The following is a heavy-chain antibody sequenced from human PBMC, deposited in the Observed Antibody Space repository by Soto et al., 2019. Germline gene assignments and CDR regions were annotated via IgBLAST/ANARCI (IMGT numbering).Heavy chain of an antibody. CDR2: IIPMFGTS. Sequence: QVQLVQSGAEVRKPGSSVKVSCQASGDSFSYYAISWVRQAPGQGLEWMGEIIPMFGTSIYAQKFQGRVTITADESTSTAYMELSSLRSDDTAVYYCARPLRSSSHTPFDLWGQGTLVTVSS. V-gene: IGHV1-69*01. CDR3: ARPLRSSSHTPFDL. J-gene: IGHJ4*02. D-gene: IGHD2-2*01. CDR1: GDSFSYYA.